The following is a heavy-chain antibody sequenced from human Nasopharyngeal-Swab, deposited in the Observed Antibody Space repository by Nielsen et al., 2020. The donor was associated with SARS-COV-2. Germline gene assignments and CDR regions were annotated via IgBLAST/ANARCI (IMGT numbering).Heavy chain of an antibody. Sequence: RQAPGKGLEWIGYIYYSGSTNYNPSLKSRVTISVDKSKNQFSLKLSSVTAADTAVYYCARGPAVMADYWGQGTLVTVSS. J-gene: IGHJ4*02. V-gene: IGHV4-61*05. D-gene: IGHD3-16*01. CDR3: ARGPAVMADY. CDR2: IYYSGST.